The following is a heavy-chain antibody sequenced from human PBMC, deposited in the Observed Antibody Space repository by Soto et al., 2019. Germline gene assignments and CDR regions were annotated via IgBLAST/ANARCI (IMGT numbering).Heavy chain of an antibody. V-gene: IGHV1-3*01. CDR3: ASDPLQLIAAAGTTDY. D-gene: IGHD6-13*01. Sequence: ASVKVSCKASGYTFTSYAMHWVRQAPGQRLEWMGWINAGNGNTKYSQKFQGRVTITRDTSASTAYMELSSLRSEDTAVYYCASDPLQLIAAAGTTDYWGQGTLVTVSS. CDR2: INAGNGNT. J-gene: IGHJ4*02. CDR1: GYTFTSYA.